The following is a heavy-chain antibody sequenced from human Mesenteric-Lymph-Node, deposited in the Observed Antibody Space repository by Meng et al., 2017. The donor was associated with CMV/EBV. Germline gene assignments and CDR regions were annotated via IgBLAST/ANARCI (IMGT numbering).Heavy chain of an antibody. J-gene: IGHJ4*02. D-gene: IGHD2-15*01. CDR1: SGAYY. V-gene: IGHV4-31*02. Sequence: SGAYYWSWIRQHPGKGLEWIGYIYYSGSTDYNPSLKSRVTISVDTSKNQFSLKLSSVTAADTAVYYCAREFGYCSGGSCYGGFFEYWGQGSLVTVSS. CDR2: IYYSGST. CDR3: AREFGYCSGGSCYGGFFEY.